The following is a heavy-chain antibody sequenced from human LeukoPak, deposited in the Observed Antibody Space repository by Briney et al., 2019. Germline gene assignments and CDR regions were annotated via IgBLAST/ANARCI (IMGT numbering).Heavy chain of an antibody. CDR1: GFTVSSNY. D-gene: IGHD3-3*02. V-gene: IGHV3-53*01. CDR2: TYSGGNT. J-gene: IGHJ3*02. Sequence: GGSLRLSCAASGFTVSSNYMSWVRQAPGKGLEWVSVTYSGGNTYYADSVKGRFTISRDNSKNTLYLQMNSLRAEDTAVYYCARDRRALDAFDIWGQGTMVTVSS. CDR3: ARDRRALDAFDI.